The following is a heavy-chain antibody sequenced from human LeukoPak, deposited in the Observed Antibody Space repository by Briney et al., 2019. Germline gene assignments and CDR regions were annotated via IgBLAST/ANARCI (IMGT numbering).Heavy chain of an antibody. CDR3: ARHRMTESFDP. CDR1: GGSISSSSYY. Sequence: KPSETLSLTCTVSGGSISSSSYYWGWIRQPPGKGLEWIGSIYYSGSTYYNPSLKSRVTISVDTSKNQFSLKLSSVTAADTAVYHCARHRMTESFDPWGQGTLVTVSS. CDR2: IYYSGST. J-gene: IGHJ5*02. V-gene: IGHV4-39*01.